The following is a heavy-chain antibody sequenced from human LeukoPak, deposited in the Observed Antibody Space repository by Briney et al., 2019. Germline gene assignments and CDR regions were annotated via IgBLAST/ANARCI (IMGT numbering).Heavy chain of an antibody. CDR3: AKPGGGQDFSAFDP. J-gene: IGHJ5*02. CDR1: AGSISSSSYY. V-gene: IGHV4-39*01. CDR2: IYYSGST. D-gene: IGHD2-15*01. Sequence: SETLSLTCTVSAGSISSSSYYWGWIRQPPGKGLEWIGSIYYSGSTYYNPSLKSRVTISVDTSKNQFSLKLSSVTAADTAVYYSAKPGGGQDFSAFDPWGQGTLVTVSS.